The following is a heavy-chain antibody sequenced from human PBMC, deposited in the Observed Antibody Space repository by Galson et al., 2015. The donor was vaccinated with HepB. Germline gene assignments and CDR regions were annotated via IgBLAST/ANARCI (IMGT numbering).Heavy chain of an antibody. Sequence: SLRLSCAASGFMFDTHAMSWVRQVPGKGLKWVSGISGDGGSPFYAHSVKGRFTISKDNSKDTVYLQINSARDEDTAVYYCAKGYGLFDSWGQGILVTVSS. CDR3: AKGYGLFDS. J-gene: IGHJ5*01. D-gene: IGHD5-18*01. CDR2: ISGDGGSP. CDR1: GFMFDTHA. V-gene: IGHV3-23*01.